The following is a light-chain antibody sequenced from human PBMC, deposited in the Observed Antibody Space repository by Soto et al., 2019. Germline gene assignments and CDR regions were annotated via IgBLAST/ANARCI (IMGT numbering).Light chain of an antibody. V-gene: IGKV1-5*03. J-gene: IGKJ1*01. CDR1: HINNL. Sequence: DIQMTQSPSTLSASVGDRVAITCRASHINNLLVGYQQKPGEAPKLLIYKASKLASGVPSRFSGSGSGTEFILTITSLQPDDFATYYCQQYYSYPWTFGQGTKVEIK. CDR2: KAS. CDR3: QQYYSYPWT.